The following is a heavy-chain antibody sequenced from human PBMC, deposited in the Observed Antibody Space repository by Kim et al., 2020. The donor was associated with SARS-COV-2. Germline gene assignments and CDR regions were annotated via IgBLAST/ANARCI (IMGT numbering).Heavy chain of an antibody. V-gene: IGHV3-33*06. CDR2: IWYDGSNK. Sequence: GGSLRLSCAASGFTFSSYGMHWVRQAPGKGLEWVAVIWYDGSNKYYADSVKGRFTISRDNSKNTLYLQMNSLRAEDTAVYYCAKDLEAFGEGDYWGQGTLVTVSS. J-gene: IGHJ4*02. CDR3: AKDLEAFGEGDY. D-gene: IGHD3-10*01. CDR1: GFTFSSYG.